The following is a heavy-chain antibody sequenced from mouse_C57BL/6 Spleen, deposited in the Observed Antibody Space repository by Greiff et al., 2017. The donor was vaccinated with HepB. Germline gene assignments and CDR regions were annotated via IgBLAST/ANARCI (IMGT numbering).Heavy chain of an antibody. V-gene: IGHV1-55*01. Sequence: QVQLKQPGAELVKPGASVKMSCKASGYTFTSYWITWVKQRPGQGLEWIGDIYPGSGSTNYNEKFKSKATLTVDTSSSTAYMQLSSLTSEDSAVYYCARKPLDYYAMDYWGQGTSVTVSS. CDR2: IYPGSGST. CDR3: ARKPLDYYAMDY. J-gene: IGHJ4*01. CDR1: GYTFTSYW. D-gene: IGHD6-1*01.